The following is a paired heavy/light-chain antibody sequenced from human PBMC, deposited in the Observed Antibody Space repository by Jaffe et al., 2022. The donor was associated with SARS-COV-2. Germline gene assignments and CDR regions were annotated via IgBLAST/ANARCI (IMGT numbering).Heavy chain of an antibody. V-gene: IGHV4-28*01. CDR3: ARIDCSGGSCRPGAFDI. Sequence: QVQLQESGPGLVKPSDTLSLTCAVSGYSISSSNWWGWIRQPPGKGLEWIGYIYYSGSTYYNPSLKSRVTMSVDTSKNQFSLKLSSVTAVDTAVYYCARIDCSGGSCRPGAFDIWGQGTMVTVSS. D-gene: IGHD2-15*01. CDR2: IYYSGST. J-gene: IGHJ3*02. CDR1: GYSISSSNW.
Light chain of an antibody. CDR1: QSIGSS. J-gene: IGKJ1*01. CDR3: HQSSSLPQGT. CDR2: YAS. V-gene: IGKV6D-21*02. Sequence: EIVLTQSPDFQSVTPKEKVTITCRASQSIGSSLHWYQQKPDQSPKLLIKYASQSISGVPSRFSGSGSGTDFTLTINSLEAEDAAAYYCHQSSSLPQGTFGQGTKVEIK.